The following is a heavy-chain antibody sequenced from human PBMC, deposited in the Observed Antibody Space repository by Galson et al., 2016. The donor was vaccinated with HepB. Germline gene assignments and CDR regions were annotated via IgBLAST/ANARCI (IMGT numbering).Heavy chain of an antibody. D-gene: IGHD2-8*01. Sequence: LRLSCAASGFTFSNYAMNWVRQAPGKGLEWVSSISGNGGRIYYADSVKGRFTISRDNSKNTLSLEMNSLRGEDTAVYYCAKSLYGGMDYWGQGTLVTVSS. J-gene: IGHJ4*02. CDR3: AKSLYGGMDY. CDR2: ISGNGGRI. CDR1: GFTFSNYA. V-gene: IGHV3-23*01.